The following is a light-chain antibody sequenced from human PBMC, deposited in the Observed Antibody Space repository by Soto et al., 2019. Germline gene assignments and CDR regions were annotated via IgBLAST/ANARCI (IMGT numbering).Light chain of an antibody. CDR2: DAS. V-gene: IGKV3-11*01. CDR3: QWRSDWPPRLT. CDR1: ESIGNY. J-gene: IGKJ4*01. Sequence: EVVLTQSPATLSLSPGERATLSCRASESIGNYLAWYQQKLGQAPKLLIYDASHRAIGIPGRFSGDGSGTAFTLTISSLEHEDFAVYYCQWRSDWPPRLTFGGGTKVEIK.